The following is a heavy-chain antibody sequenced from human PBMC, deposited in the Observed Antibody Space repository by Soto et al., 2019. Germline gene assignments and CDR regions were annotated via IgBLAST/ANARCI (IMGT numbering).Heavy chain of an antibody. D-gene: IGHD6-13*01. J-gene: IGHJ4*02. CDR3: ARGPYSSSWYFDY. V-gene: IGHV3-53*04. CDR2: IYSGGST. CDR1: GFTVSSNY. Sequence: GGSLRLSCAASGFTVSSNYMSWVRQAPGKGLEWVSVIYSGGSTYYADSVKGRFTISRHNSKNTLYLQMNSLRAEDTAVYYCARGPYSSSWYFDYWGQGTLVTVS.